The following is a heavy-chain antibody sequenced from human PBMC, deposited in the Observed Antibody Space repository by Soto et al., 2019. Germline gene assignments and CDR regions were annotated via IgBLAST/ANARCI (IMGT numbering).Heavy chain of an antibody. CDR2: IYYSGST. Sequence: SETLSLTCTVSGGSISSYYWSWIRQPPGKGLEWIGYIYYSGSTNYNPSLKSRVTISVDTSKNQFSLKLSSVTAADTAVYYCAGVGYCSGGSCPLFDYWGQGTLVTVSS. CDR1: GGSISSYY. V-gene: IGHV4-59*01. J-gene: IGHJ4*02. D-gene: IGHD2-15*01. CDR3: AGVGYCSGGSCPLFDY.